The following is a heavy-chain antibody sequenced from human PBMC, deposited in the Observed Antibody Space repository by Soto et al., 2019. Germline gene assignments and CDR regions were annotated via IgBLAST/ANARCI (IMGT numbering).Heavy chain of an antibody. CDR1: GFTFSSYS. D-gene: IGHD5-12*01. V-gene: IGHV3-48*01. Sequence: GGSLRLSCAASGFTFSSYSMNWVRQAPGKGLEWVSYISSSSSTIYYADSVKGRFTISRDNAKNSLYLQMNSLRAEDTAVYYCASGWLRFYFDYWGQGTLVTVSS. CDR2: ISSSSSTI. CDR3: ASGWLRFYFDY. J-gene: IGHJ4*02.